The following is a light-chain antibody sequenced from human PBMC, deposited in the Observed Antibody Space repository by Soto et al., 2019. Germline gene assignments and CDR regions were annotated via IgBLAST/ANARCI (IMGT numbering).Light chain of an antibody. V-gene: IGLV2-8*01. CDR1: SSDVGGYNY. J-gene: IGLJ1*01. CDR2: EVS. CDR3: SSYAGSNSHYV. Sequence: SVLTQPPSASGSPGQSVTISCTGTSSDVGGYNYVSWYQQHPGKAPKLMIYEVSKRPSGVPDRFSGSKSGNTASLTVSGLQAEDEADYYCSSYAGSNSHYVFGTGTKVTVL.